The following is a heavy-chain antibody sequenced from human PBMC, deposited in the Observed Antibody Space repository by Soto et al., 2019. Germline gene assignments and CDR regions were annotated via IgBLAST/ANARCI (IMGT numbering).Heavy chain of an antibody. V-gene: IGHV3-21*01. D-gene: IGHD3-22*01. CDR2: ISSTSSYI. CDR1: GFTFSTYS. Sequence: GGSLRLSCAASGFTFSTYSLHWVRQDPGKGLEWVSSISSTSSYIYYADSVKGRFTISRDSAKNSLYLQMNSLRAEDTAVYYCVRDVNYYDSSGYRDYWGQGTLVTVSS. J-gene: IGHJ4*02. CDR3: VRDVNYYDSSGYRDY.